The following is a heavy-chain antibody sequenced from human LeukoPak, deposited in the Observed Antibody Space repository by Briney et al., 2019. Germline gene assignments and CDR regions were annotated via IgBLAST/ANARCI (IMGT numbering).Heavy chain of an antibody. Sequence: GGSLRLSCAASGFTFSSYWMSWVRQAPGKGLEWVANIKQDGSEKYYVDSVKGRFTISRDNAKNSLYLQMNSLRAEDTAVYYCARVGMVRGPSVEDYFDYWGQGTLVTVSS. V-gene: IGHV3-7*01. CDR2: IKQDGSEK. CDR1: GFTFSSYW. CDR3: ARVGMVRGPSVEDYFDY. D-gene: IGHD3-10*01. J-gene: IGHJ4*02.